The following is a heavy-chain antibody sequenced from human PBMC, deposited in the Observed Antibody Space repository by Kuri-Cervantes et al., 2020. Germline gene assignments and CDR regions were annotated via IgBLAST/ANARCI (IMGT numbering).Heavy chain of an antibody. D-gene: IGHD6-19*01. J-gene: IGHJ3*02. CDR2: ISSSSSYI. CDR3: ARLPGYSSGWSEFGAFDI. CDR1: GFTFSSYW. V-gene: IGHV3-21*01. Sequence: GGSLRLSCAASGFTFSSYWMSWVRQAPGKGLEWVSSISSSSSYIYYADSVKGRFTISRDNAKNSLYLQMNSLRAEDTAVYYCARLPGYSSGWSEFGAFDIWGQGTMVTVSS.